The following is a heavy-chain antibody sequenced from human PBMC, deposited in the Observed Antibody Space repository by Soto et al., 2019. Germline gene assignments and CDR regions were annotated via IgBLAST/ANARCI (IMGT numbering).Heavy chain of an antibody. CDR1: VFTFSSYS. CDR2: ISSSSSYI. D-gene: IGHD6-6*01. CDR3: ARDRGSRQLDYPTYNWFDP. V-gene: IGHV3-21*01. J-gene: IGHJ5*02. Sequence: PGGALRLSCAASVFTFSSYSMNWVRQAPGKGLEWVSSISSSSSYIYYADSVKGRFTISRDNAKNSLYLQMNSLRAEDTAVYYCARDRGSRQLDYPTYNWFDPWGQGTLVTVSS.